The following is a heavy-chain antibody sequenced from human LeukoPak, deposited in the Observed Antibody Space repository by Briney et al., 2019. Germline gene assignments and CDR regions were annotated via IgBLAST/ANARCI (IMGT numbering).Heavy chain of an antibody. CDR1: GYTFTSYA. D-gene: IGHD2-21*01. CDR3: ARNSVDDAFDI. J-gene: IGHJ3*02. Sequence: ASVKVSCKSSGYTFTSYAMNWVRQAPGQGLEWMGWFNTNTGNPTYAQGFTGRFVFSLDTSVSTAYLQISSLKAEDTAVYYCARNSVDDAFDIWGQGTMVTVSS. CDR2: FNTNTGNP. V-gene: IGHV7-4-1*02.